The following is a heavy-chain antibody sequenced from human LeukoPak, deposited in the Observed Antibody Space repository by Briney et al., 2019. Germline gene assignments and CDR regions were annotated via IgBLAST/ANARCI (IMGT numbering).Heavy chain of an antibody. CDR2: INHSGST. CDR3: AREGDYGLGY. D-gene: IGHD4-17*01. Sequence: EIRWRTRAIYRGSFRGDKWGDIREPRGKRLEWIGEINHSGSTNYNPSLKRRVTISVDTSKNQFSLKLSSVTAADTAVYYCAREGDYGLGYWGQGTLVTVSS. V-gene: IGHV4-34*01. J-gene: IGHJ4*02. CDR1: RGSFRGDK.